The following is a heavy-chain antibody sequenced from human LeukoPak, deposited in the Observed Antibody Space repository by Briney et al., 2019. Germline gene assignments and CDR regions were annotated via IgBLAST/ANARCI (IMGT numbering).Heavy chain of an antibody. Sequence: ASVKVSCKASGYTFTSYVISWVRQAPGQGLEWMGWISAYNGNTNYAQKLQGRVTMTTDTSTSTAYMELSSLRSDDTAVYYCARDGSPYSSSWYWDDWFDPWGQGTLVTVSS. CDR2: ISAYNGNT. CDR1: GYTFTSYV. J-gene: IGHJ5*02. D-gene: IGHD6-13*01. V-gene: IGHV1-18*01. CDR3: ARDGSPYSSSWYWDDWFDP.